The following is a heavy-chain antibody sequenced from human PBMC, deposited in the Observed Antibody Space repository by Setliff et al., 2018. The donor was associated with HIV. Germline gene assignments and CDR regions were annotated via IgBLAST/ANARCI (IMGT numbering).Heavy chain of an antibody. D-gene: IGHD3-22*01. CDR3: ARSPSYYDSSGYTAFDI. CDR1: GGSINSGGYY. Sequence: PSETLSLTCTVSGGSINSGGYYWSWIRQHPGKGLEWIGYIYYSGSTYYNPSLKSRVTISVDTSKYQFSLKLSSVTAADTAVYYCARSPSYYDSSGYTAFDIWGQGTMVTVSS. V-gene: IGHV4-31*03. J-gene: IGHJ3*02. CDR2: IYYSGST.